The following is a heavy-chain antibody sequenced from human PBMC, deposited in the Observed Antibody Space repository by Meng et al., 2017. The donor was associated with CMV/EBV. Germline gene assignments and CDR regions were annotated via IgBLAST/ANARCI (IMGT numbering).Heavy chain of an antibody. CDR2: IWYDGSNK. CDR1: GFTFSSYG. J-gene: IGHJ4*02. V-gene: IGHV3-33*01. Sequence: GGSLRLSCAASGFTFSSYGMHWVRQAPGKGLEWVAVIWYDGSNKYYADSVKGRFTISRDNSKNTLYLQMNSLRAEDTAVYYCARDAAGIAAAGSDFSAYWGQGTLVTVSS. CDR3: ARDAAGIAAAGSDFSAY. D-gene: IGHD6-13*01.